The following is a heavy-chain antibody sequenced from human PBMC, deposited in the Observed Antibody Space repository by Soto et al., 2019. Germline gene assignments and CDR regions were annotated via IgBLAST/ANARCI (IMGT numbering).Heavy chain of an antibody. Sequence: EVQLVESGGGLVQPGGSLRLSCAASGFTVSSNYMSWVRQAPGKGLEWVSVIYSGGSTYYADSVKGRFTISRDNSKNTLYLQMNSLRAEDTAVYYCARHPEVAGYNWFDPWGQGTLVTVSS. J-gene: IGHJ5*02. V-gene: IGHV3-66*04. D-gene: IGHD6-19*01. CDR2: IYSGGST. CDR3: ARHPEVAGYNWFDP. CDR1: GFTVSSNY.